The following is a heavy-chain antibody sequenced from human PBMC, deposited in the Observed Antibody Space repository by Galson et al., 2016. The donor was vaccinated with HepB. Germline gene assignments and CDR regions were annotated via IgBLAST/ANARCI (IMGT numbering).Heavy chain of an antibody. CDR1: GFTFSRYW. CDR3: RGNSYTLDI. V-gene: IGHV3-74*01. CDR2: INSDGTAT. J-gene: IGHJ3*02. D-gene: IGHD4-23*01. Sequence: SLRLSCAASGFTFSRYWMHWVRQAPGKGLVWVSRINSDGTATSYADSVKGRFTISRDNAKTTLYLQMSSLRAEDTAVYYCRGNSYTLDIWGQGTMVTVSS.